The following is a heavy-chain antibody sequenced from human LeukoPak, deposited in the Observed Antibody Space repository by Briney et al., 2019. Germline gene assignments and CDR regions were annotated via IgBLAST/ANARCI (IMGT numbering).Heavy chain of an antibody. CDR3: TLSSGWYGGDY. Sequence: GGSLKLSCAASGFTFSGSAMHWVRQASGKGLEWVGRIRSKANSYATAYAASVNGRFTISRDDSKNTAYLQMNSLKTEDTAVYYCTLSSGWYGGDYWGQGTLVTVSS. J-gene: IGHJ4*02. CDR1: GFTFSGSA. V-gene: IGHV3-73*01. CDR2: IRSKANSYAT. D-gene: IGHD6-19*01.